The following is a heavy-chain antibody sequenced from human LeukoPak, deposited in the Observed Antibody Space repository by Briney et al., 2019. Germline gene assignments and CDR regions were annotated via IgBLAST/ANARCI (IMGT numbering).Heavy chain of an antibody. CDR2: IYYSGST. CDR1: GYSISSGYY. CDR3: ARTDEDYCSSTSCPDAFDI. D-gene: IGHD2-2*01. Sequence: SETLSLTCAVSGYSISSGYYWSWIRQPPGKGLEWIGYIYYSGSTNYNPSLKSRVTISVDTSKNQFSLKLSSVTAADTAVYYCARTDEDYCSSTSCPDAFDIWGQGTMVTVSS. V-gene: IGHV4-61*01. J-gene: IGHJ3*02.